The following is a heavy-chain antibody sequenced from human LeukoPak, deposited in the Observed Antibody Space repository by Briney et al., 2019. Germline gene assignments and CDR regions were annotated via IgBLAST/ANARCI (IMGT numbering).Heavy chain of an antibody. J-gene: IGHJ4*02. D-gene: IGHD3-3*01. CDR1: GFTFSSYS. V-gene: IGHV3-21*01. CDR2: ISSSSSYI. CDR3: ASLKKILEWLSDDY. Sequence: GGSLRLSCAASGFTFSSYSMNWVRQAPGKGLEWVSSISSSSSYIYYADSVKGRFTISRDNAKNSLYLQMNSLRAEDTAVYYCASLKKILEWLSDDYWGQGTLVTVSS.